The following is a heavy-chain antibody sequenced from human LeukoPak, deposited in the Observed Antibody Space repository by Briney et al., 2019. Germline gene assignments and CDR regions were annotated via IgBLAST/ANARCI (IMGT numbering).Heavy chain of an antibody. CDR2: VSYDGSIK. Sequence: QPGGSLRLSCAASGFTFSSYAMHWVRQAPGKGLEWVAVVSYDGSIKYYADSVKGRFTISRDNAKNSLYLQMNSLRAEDTAVYYCARALTTVVTPGFDYWGQGTLVTVSS. CDR3: ARALTTVVTPGFDY. CDR1: GFTFSSYA. V-gene: IGHV3-30*04. J-gene: IGHJ4*02. D-gene: IGHD4-23*01.